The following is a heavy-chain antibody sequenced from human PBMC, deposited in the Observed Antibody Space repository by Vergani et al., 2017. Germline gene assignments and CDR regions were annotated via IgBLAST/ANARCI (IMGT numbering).Heavy chain of an antibody. Sequence: QVQLVQSVAEVKKPGASVKVSCKASGYTFTSYYMHWVRQAPGQGLEWMGWINPNSGGTNYAQKFQGRVTMTRDTSISTAYMELSRLRSDDTAVYYCARDRKVPEDRMATINWFDPWGQGTLVTVSS. V-gene: IGHV1-2*02. CDR2: INPNSGGT. CDR1: GYTFTSYY. J-gene: IGHJ5*02. D-gene: IGHD5-12*01. CDR3: ARDRKVPEDRMATINWFDP.